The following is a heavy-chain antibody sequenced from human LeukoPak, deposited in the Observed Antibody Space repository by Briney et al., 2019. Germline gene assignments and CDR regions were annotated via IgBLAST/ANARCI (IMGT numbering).Heavy chain of an antibody. CDR2: IYHSGST. D-gene: IGHD6-19*01. CDR3: ARLTSIAVAGYRFDY. CDR1: GGSISSGGYS. J-gene: IGHJ4*02. V-gene: IGHV4-30-2*01. Sequence: SQTLSLTCAVSGGSISSGGYSWSWIRQPPGKGLEWIGYIYHSGSTYYNPSLKSRVTISVDRSKNQFSLKLSSVTAADTAVYYCARLTSIAVAGYRFDYWGQGTLVTVSS.